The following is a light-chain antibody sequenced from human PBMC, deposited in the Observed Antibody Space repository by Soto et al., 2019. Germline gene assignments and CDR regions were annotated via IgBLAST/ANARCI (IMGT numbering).Light chain of an antibody. V-gene: IGKV3-20*01. Sequence: EMLLTQSPGTLSFSPGERATLSCRASQSVSSSYLAWYQQKPGQAPRLLIYGASSRATGIPDRFSGSGSGTDFTLTISRLEPEDFAVYYCQQYGSSPYNFGQGTKLEIK. CDR2: GAS. CDR3: QQYGSSPYN. J-gene: IGKJ2*01. CDR1: QSVSSSY.